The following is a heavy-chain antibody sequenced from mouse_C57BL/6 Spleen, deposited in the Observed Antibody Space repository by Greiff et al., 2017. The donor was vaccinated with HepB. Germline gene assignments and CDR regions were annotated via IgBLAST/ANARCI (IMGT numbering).Heavy chain of an antibody. CDR2: IWSGGST. J-gene: IGHJ1*03. V-gene: IGHV2-2*01. D-gene: IGHD1-1*01. Sequence: VKLVESGPGLVQPSQSLSITCTVSGFSLTSYGVHWVRQSPGKGLEWLGVIWSGGSTDYNAAFISRLSISKDNSKSQVFFKMNSLQADDTAIYYWARNYGSSYVGYFDVWGTGTTVTVSS. CDR1: GFSLTSYG. CDR3: ARNYGSSYVGYFDV.